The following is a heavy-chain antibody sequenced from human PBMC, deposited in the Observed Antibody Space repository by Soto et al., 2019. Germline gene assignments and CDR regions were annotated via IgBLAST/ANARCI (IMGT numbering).Heavy chain of an antibody. CDR3: ARGSTSDVYYSFDP. Sequence: SETLSLTCTVSGGSISSYYWSWIRQPPGKGLEWIGYIYYSGSTNYNPSLKSRVTISVDTSKNQTSLKLSSVTAADTAVYYCARGSTSDVYYSFDPWGQGTLVTVSS. D-gene: IGHD3-10*01. CDR1: GGSISSYY. V-gene: IGHV4-59*01. CDR2: IYYSGST. J-gene: IGHJ5*02.